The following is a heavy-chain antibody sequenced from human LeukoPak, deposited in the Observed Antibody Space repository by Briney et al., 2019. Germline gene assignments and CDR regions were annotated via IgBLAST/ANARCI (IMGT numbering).Heavy chain of an antibody. CDR2: VSAADNP. CDR3: AMSVEMPPIPSFDY. D-gene: IGHD5-24*01. Sequence: ASVKVSCKTSGYIFTPHHIHWMRQAPGQGLELLGWVSAADNPEYSQKFQGRVVITRDASATTSYLELNSLRSEDTAVYYCAMSVEMPPIPSFDYWGQGTLVTVSS. V-gene: IGHV1-3*01. CDR1: GYIFTPHH. J-gene: IGHJ4*02.